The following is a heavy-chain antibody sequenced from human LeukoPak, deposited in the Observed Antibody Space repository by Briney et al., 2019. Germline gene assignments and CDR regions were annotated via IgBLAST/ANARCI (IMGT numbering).Heavy chain of an antibody. CDR2: INHSGST. D-gene: IGHD6-13*01. Sequence: PSETLSLTCAVYGGSFRGYYWSWIRQPPGKGLEWIGEINHSGSTNYNPSLKSRVTISVDTSKNQFSLKLSSVTAADTAVYYCARDGGGTGYSSSRGACWGQGALVTVSS. V-gene: IGHV4-34*01. CDR1: GGSFRGYY. J-gene: IGHJ4*02. CDR3: ARDGGGTGYSSSRGAC.